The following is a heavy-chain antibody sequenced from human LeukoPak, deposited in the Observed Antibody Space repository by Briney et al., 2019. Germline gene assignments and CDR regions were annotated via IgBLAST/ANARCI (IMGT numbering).Heavy chain of an antibody. D-gene: IGHD3-22*01. J-gene: IGHJ4*02. Sequence: ASVKVSCKASGGTFSSYAISWVRRAPGQGLEWMGGIIPIFGTANYAQKFQGRVTITADESTSTAYMELSSLRSEDTAVYYCASGSTYYYDSSGYPTYYFDYWGQGTLVTVSS. CDR2: IIPIFGTA. CDR3: ASGSTYYYDSSGYPTYYFDY. V-gene: IGHV1-69*13. CDR1: GGTFSSYA.